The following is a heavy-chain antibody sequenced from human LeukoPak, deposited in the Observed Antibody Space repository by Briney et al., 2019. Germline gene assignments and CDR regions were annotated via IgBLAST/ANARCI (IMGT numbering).Heavy chain of an antibody. J-gene: IGHJ3*02. V-gene: IGHV5-51*01. CDR2: IYPGSSDT. D-gene: IGHD3-10*01. CDR1: GYSFTSYW. CDR3: ATNTMFRGIHAFDI. Sequence: GESLKISCKGSGYSFTSYWIGWVRQMPGKGLEWMGIIYPGSSDTRYSPSFQGQVTISADKSISTAYLQWSSLKASDSAMYYCATNTMFRGIHAFDIWGQGTMVTVSS.